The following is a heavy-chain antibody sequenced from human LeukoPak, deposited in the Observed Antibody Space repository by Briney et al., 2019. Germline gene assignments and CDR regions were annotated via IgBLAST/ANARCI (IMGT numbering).Heavy chain of an antibody. J-gene: IGHJ4*02. D-gene: IGHD6-19*01. CDR2: IYHSGST. CDR1: GYSISSGYY. CDR3: ARFSSAHDY. V-gene: IGHV4-38-2*02. Sequence: PSETLSLTCTVSGYSISSGYYRGWIRQPPGKGLEWIGSIYHSGSTYYNPSLKSRVTISVDTSKNQFSLKLSSVTAADTAVYYCARFSSAHDYWGQGTLVTVSS.